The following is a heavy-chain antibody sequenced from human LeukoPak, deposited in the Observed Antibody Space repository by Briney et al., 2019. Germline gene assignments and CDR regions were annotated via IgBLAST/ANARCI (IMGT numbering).Heavy chain of an antibody. CDR1: GFTFSSYA. J-gene: IGHJ4*02. V-gene: IGHV3-23*01. Sequence: PGGSLRLSCAASGFTFSSYAMSWVRQAPGKGLQWVSAISGSGGSTYYADSVKGRFTISRDNSKNTLYLQMNSLRAEDTAVYYCATSLRPSTYYDILTGWVYWGQGTLVTVTS. D-gene: IGHD3-9*01. CDR2: ISGSGGST. CDR3: ATSLRPSTYYDILTGWVY.